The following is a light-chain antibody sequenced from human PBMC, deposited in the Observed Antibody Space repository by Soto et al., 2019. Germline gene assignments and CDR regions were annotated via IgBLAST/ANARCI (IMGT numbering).Light chain of an antibody. J-gene: IGKJ4*01. CDR1: QSVSSY. V-gene: IGKV3-11*01. Sequence: TQSPATLSLSPGERATLSCRASQSVSSYLAWYQQKPGQAPRLLIYDASNRATGIPARFSGSGSGTDFTLTISSLEPEDFVVYYCQQRSNWPLTFGGGTKVDIK. CDR3: QQRSNWPLT. CDR2: DAS.